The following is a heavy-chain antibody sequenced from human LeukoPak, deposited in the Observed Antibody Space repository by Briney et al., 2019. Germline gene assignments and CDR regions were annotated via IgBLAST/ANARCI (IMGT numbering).Heavy chain of an antibody. V-gene: IGHV4-38-2*02. D-gene: IGHD2-2*01. CDR1: GYSISSGNY. Sequence: SETLSLTCTVSGYSISSGNYWGWIRQPPGKGLEWIGSIYYSGNTYYNPSLKSRVTISVDMSKNQFSLKLSSVTAADTAVYYCARDPLSASAAAFDYWGQGTLVTVSS. J-gene: IGHJ4*02. CDR3: ARDPLSASAAAFDY. CDR2: IYYSGNT.